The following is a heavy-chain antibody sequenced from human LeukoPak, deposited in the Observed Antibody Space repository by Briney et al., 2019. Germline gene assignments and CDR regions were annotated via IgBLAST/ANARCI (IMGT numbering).Heavy chain of an antibody. CDR3: ARRPRGVVVPAAMLGWFDP. V-gene: IGHV4-34*01. CDR2: INHSGST. J-gene: IGHJ5*02. Sequence: SETLSLTCAVYGGSFSGYYWSRIRQPPGKGLKWIGEINHSGSTNYNPSLKSRVTISVDTSKNQFSLKLSSVTAADTAVYYCARRPRGVVVPAAMLGWFDPWGQGTLVTVSS. D-gene: IGHD2-2*01. CDR1: GGSFSGYY.